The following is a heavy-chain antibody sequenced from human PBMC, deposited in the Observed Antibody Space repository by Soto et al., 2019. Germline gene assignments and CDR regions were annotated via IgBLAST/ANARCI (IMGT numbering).Heavy chain of an antibody. CDR2: ISYSGST. D-gene: IGHD6-19*01. CDR1: SGCC. V-gene: IGHV4-39*01. CDR3: ARPWIAVANFAD. J-gene: IGHJ3*01. Sequence: SGCCCLLVCQPPGKGLEWIGSISYSGSTYDNPSLKSRVIISVDTSKNQFSLKLSSVTAADTAVYYCARPWIAVANFADGGQGTMTTVAS.